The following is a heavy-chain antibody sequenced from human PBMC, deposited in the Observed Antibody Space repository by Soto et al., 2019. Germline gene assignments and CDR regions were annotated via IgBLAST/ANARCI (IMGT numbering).Heavy chain of an antibody. Sequence: ASVKVSCKASGYTFTSYAMHWVLQAPGQGLEWMGWINPNGGRTKYAQKFQGRVTMTRDTSINTAYLELTRLTSDETAVYYCARAVHTMIQGVRFRVDQWGQGTLVTVSS. V-gene: IGHV1-2*02. D-gene: IGHD3-10*01. CDR1: GYTFTSYA. CDR3: ARAVHTMIQGVRFRVDQ. J-gene: IGHJ4*02. CDR2: INPNGGRT.